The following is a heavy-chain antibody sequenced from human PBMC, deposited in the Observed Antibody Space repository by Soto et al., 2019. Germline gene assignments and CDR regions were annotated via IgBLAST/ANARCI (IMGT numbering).Heavy chain of an antibody. Sequence: ASVKVSCKASGYTFTTYAIHWVRQAPGQTLEWMGWINAGNGNPKYSQKFQGRVTITRDTSASTAYMELSSLSSGDTAVYFCARVLLGSGTYYNTFDFSGQGTLVTVSS. CDR3: ARVLLGSGTYYNTFDF. D-gene: IGHD3-10*01. CDR1: GYTFTTYA. CDR2: INAGNGNP. V-gene: IGHV1-3*01. J-gene: IGHJ4*02.